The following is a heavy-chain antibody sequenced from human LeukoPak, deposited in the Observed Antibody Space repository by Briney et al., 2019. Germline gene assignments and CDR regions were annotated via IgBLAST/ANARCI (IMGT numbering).Heavy chain of an antibody. D-gene: IGHD6-13*01. J-gene: IGHJ5*02. CDR3: ARSKLAQNAYNWFDP. V-gene: IGHV6-1*01. CDR2: TYYRSKWYN. Sequence: PSRGLEWLGRTYYRSKWYNDYAVSVKSRITINPDTSKNQFSLQLNSVTPEDTAVYYCARSKLAQNAYNWFDPWGQGTLVTVSS.